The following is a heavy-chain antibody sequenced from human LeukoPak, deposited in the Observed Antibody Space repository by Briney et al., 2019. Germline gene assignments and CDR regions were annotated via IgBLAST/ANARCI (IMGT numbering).Heavy chain of an antibody. CDR2: TIPIFGTA. Sequence: ASVKVSCKASGGTFSSYAISWVRQSPGQGLEWMGGTIPIFGTAKYAQKFQGRDTITTDESTSTAYMELSSLRSEDTAVDYCARIAALTHPHYYGVDVWGKGTTVTVSS. J-gene: IGHJ6*04. CDR3: ARIAALTHPHYYGVDV. V-gene: IGHV1-69*05. D-gene: IGHD6-6*01. CDR1: GGTFSSYA.